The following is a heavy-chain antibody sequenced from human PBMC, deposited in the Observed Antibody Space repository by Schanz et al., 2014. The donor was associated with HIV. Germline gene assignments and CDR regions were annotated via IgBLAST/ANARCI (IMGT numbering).Heavy chain of an antibody. V-gene: IGHV3-30-3*02. CDR3: AKGSNYYGLDV. CDR2: ISDDGSSK. Sequence: QEQLVESGGGVVQPGKSLRLSCAASGFTFSNYAMHWVRQAPGKGLEWVAVISDDGSSKYYADSVKGRFTISRDNSKNTLYLQMNTLRAEDTAVYYCAKGSNYYGLDVWGQGTTVTVSS. CDR1: GFTFSNYA. D-gene: IGHD3-10*01. J-gene: IGHJ6*02.